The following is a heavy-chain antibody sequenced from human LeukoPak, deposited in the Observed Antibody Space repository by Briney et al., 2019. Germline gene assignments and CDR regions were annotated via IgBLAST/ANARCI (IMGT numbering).Heavy chain of an antibody. CDR2: IWYDGRNQ. CDR1: GFTFSRYG. V-gene: IGHV3-33*06. D-gene: IGHD3-10*01. Sequence: GGSLRLYCAASGFTFSRYGMHWVRQAPGKGLEWVATIWYDGRNQKYGDSVKGRFTISRDNSKNTLYLEMTSLRADDTAVYYCAKIVGSGVGSPYFDLDAWGQGTTVIVSS. J-gene: IGHJ6*02. CDR3: AKIVGSGVGSPYFDLDA.